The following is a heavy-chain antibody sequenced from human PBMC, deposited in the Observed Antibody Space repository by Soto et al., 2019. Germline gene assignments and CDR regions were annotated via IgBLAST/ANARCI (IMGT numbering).Heavy chain of an antibody. CDR3: ARGRIPYYYDTSGYYAVDY. Sequence: SETLSLTCTVSGGSISSSGYYWGWIRQAPGKGLEWIGYIYYSGGTNYNPSLKSRVTISVDTSKNQFSLKLSSVTAADTAVYYCARGRIPYYYDTSGYYAVDYWGQGTLVTVSS. D-gene: IGHD3-22*01. V-gene: IGHV4-61*08. CDR1: GGSISSSGYY. J-gene: IGHJ4*02. CDR2: IYYSGGT.